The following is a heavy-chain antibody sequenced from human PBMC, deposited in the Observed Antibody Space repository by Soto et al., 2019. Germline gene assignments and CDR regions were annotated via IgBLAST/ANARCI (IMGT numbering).Heavy chain of an antibody. CDR2: IYYSGST. Sequence: QVQLQESGPGLVKPSQTLSLTCTVSGGSISSGGYYWSWIRQHPGKGLEWIGYIYYSGSTYYNPSLKSRDTISVDTSKNQFSLKLSSVTAADTAVYYCARVDRGYCSSTSCYGSYYYYGMDVWGQGTTVTVSS. V-gene: IGHV4-31*03. D-gene: IGHD2-2*01. CDR1: GGSISSGGYY. J-gene: IGHJ6*02. CDR3: ARVDRGYCSSTSCYGSYYYYGMDV.